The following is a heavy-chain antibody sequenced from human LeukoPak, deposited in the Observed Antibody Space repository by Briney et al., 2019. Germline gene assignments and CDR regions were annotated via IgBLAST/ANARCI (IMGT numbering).Heavy chain of an antibody. Sequence: SETLSLTCTVSGGSISSSSYYWGWIRQPPGKGLEWIGSIYYSGSTYYNPSLKSRVTISVDTSKNQFSLKLSSVTAADTAVYYCARDRDVDDFDSWGHGTLVAVSS. CDR3: ARDRDVDDFDS. CDR1: GGSISSSSYY. V-gene: IGHV4-39*07. J-gene: IGHJ4*01. D-gene: IGHD2-15*01. CDR2: IYYSGST.